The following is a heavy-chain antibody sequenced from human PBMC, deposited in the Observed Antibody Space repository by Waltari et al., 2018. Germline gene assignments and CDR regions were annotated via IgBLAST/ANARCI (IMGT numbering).Heavy chain of an antibody. Sequence: QVQLVQSGAEVKKPGASVKVSCKASGYTFTSYYMHWVRQAPGQGLEWMGIINPRGGSTSYAQKFQGRVTMTRDTSTSTVYMELSSLRSEDTAVYYCARDSTPYSNATYYYYYMDVWGKGTTVTVSS. V-gene: IGHV1-46*01. J-gene: IGHJ6*03. CDR3: ARDSTPYSNATYYYYYMDV. CDR1: GYTFTSYY. D-gene: IGHD4-4*01. CDR2: INPRGGST.